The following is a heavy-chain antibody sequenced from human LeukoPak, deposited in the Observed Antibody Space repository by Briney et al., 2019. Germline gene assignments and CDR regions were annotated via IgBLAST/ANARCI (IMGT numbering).Heavy chain of an antibody. D-gene: IGHD2-2*01. Sequence: ASVTVSCKASGYTFTSYGISWVRQAPGQGLEWMGWISAYNGNTNYAQKIQGRVTMTTDTSTSTAYMELTSLRSDDTAVYYCARTGSIVVVPTPLDYWGQGTLVTVSS. CDR3: ARTGSIVVVPTPLDY. V-gene: IGHV1-18*04. CDR1: GYTFTSYG. J-gene: IGHJ4*02. CDR2: ISAYNGNT.